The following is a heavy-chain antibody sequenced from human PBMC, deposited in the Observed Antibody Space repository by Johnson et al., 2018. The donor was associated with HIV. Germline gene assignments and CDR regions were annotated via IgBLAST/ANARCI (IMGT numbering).Heavy chain of an antibody. D-gene: IGHD3-9*01. V-gene: IGHV3-38-3*01. Sequence: VQLVESRGVLVQPGGSLRLSCAASGFTVSSNEMSWVRQAPGKGLEWVSSISGGSTYYADSRKGRFTISRDNSKNTLHLQMNSLRAEDTAVYYCAKDSELRYFDWLHDACDIWGQGTMVTVSS. CDR1: GFTVSSNE. J-gene: IGHJ3*02. CDR3: AKDSELRYFDWLHDACDI. CDR2: ISGGST.